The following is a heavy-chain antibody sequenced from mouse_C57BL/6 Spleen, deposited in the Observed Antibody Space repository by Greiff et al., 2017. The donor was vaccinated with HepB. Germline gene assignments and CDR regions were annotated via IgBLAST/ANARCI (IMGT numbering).Heavy chain of an antibody. J-gene: IGHJ2*01. D-gene: IGHD2-5*01. CDR3: ARGYSNYVLFDY. CDR2: ISSGSSTI. V-gene: IGHV5-17*01. CDR1: GFTFSDYG. Sequence: EVQLQESGGGLVKPGGSLKLSCAASGFTFSDYGMHWVRQAPEKGLEWVAYISSGSSTIYYADTVKGRFTISRDNAKNTLFLQMTSLRSEDTAMYYCARGYSNYVLFDYWGQGTTLTVSS.